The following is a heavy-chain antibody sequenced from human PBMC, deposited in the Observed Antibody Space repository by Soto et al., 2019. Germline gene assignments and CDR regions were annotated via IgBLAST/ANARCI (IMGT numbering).Heavy chain of an antibody. J-gene: IGHJ6*02. Sequence: ESGGGVVQPGRSLRLSCAASGFTFSSYAMHWVRQAPGKGLEWVAVISYDGSNKYYADSVKGRFTISRDNSKNTLYLQMNSLRAEDTAVYYCARDSGYSSSWKNYYYYGMDVWGQGTTVTVSS. CDR1: GFTFSSYA. V-gene: IGHV3-30-3*01. CDR2: ISYDGSNK. CDR3: ARDSGYSSSWKNYYYYGMDV. D-gene: IGHD6-13*01.